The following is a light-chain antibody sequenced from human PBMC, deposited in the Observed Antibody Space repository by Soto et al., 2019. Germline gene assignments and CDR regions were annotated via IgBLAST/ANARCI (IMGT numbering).Light chain of an antibody. CDR1: SSDVGGYKY. CDR2: EVS. V-gene: IGLV2-14*01. CDR3: SSYSSTNTYV. J-gene: IGLJ1*01. Sequence: QSALTQPASVSGTPGQSITISCTGTSSDVGGYKYVSWKQQHPAKTPTLMIYEVSNRPSGVSDRFSGSKSGNTATLTISGLQADDEADYYCSSYSSTNTYVFATGTKVTVL.